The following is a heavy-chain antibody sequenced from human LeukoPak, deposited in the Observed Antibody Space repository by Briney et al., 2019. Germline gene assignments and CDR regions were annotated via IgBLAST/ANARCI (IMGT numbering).Heavy chain of an antibody. D-gene: IGHD3-9*01. CDR3: ARVRKRYFDWSNWFDP. V-gene: IGHV1-2*02. CDR1: GYTFTVYY. J-gene: IGHJ5*02. CDR2: INPNSGGT. Sequence: ASVKVSFKASGYTFTVYYMHWVRQAPGQGREWMGWINPNSGGTNYAQKFQGRVTMTRDTSISTAYMELSRLRSDDTAVYYCARVRKRYFDWSNWFDPWGQGTLVTVSS.